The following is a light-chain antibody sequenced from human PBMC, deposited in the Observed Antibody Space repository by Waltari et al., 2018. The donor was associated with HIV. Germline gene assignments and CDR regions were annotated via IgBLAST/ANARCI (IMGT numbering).Light chain of an antibody. J-gene: IGLJ2*01. Sequence: QSALTQPRSVSGSPGPSVTIPCTRTGSDVGHFNFVSWFQHLPAKAPKLLIYDVTKRPSGVPDRFSGSKSGDTASLTISGLQAEDEADDYCCTYAAKYVLFGGGTNLTVL. V-gene: IGLV2-11*01. CDR3: CTYAAKYVL. CDR2: DVT. CDR1: GSDVGHFNF.